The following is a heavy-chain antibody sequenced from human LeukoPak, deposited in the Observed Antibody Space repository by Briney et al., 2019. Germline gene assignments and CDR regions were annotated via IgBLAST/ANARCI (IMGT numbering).Heavy chain of an antibody. CDR2: IKQDGSEK. CDR3: ARQSRLNTFDY. CDR1: GFTFSNYW. Sequence: PGGSLRLSCAASGFTFSNYWMSWVRQAPGKGLEWVASIKQDGSEKYYVDSVKGRFTISRDNAKNSLYLQINSLRAEDTALYYCARQSRLNTFDYWGQGILVTVSS. V-gene: IGHV3-7*04. J-gene: IGHJ4*02.